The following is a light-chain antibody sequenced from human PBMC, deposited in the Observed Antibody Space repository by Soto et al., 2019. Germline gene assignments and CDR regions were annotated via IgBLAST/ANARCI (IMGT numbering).Light chain of an antibody. J-gene: IGLJ1*01. CDR2: SYN. CDR3: AAWDDSLNGYV. CDR1: SSNIGSNT. Sequence: QLVLTQPPSASGTPGQRVTISCSGSSSNIGSNTVNWYQQLPGTAPKLLIYSYNHRPSGVPDRFSDSKSATSASLAISGLQAEDEADYYCAAWDDSLNGYVFGTGTKVTVL. V-gene: IGLV1-44*01.